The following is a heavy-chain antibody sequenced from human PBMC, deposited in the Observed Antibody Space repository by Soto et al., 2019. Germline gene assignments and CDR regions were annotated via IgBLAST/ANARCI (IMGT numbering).Heavy chain of an antibody. D-gene: IGHD1-26*01. V-gene: IGHV3-48*04. J-gene: IGHJ4*02. CDR3: ARDKSGSYSIDY. CDR1: GFTFNKYT. CDR2: ISGGGGTM. Sequence: GGSLRLCCAASGFTFNKYTMNWVRQAPGKGLEWLSYISGGGGTMFYADSVKGRVTISRDNAKNSLYLQMDSLRAEDTAVYYCARDKSGSYSIDYWGQGTLVTVSS.